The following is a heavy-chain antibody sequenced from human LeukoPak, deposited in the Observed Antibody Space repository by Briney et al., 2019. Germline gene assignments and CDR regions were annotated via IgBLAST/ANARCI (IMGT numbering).Heavy chain of an antibody. V-gene: IGHV3-7*01. CDR3: ATGYSSGWYFYFQH. CDR2: IKQDGSEK. D-gene: IGHD6-19*01. Sequence: GGSLRLSCEASGLTFNKYWMTWVRQAPGKGLEWVANIKQDGSEKNYVDSVKGRFTVSRDNAKNSLSLRMNSLSAEDTAVYYCATGYSSGWYFYFQHWGQGSLVSVSS. J-gene: IGHJ1*01. CDR1: GLTFNKYW.